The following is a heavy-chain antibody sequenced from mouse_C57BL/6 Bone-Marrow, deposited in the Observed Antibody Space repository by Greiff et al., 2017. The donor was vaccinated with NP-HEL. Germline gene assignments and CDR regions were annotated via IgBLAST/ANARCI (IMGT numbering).Heavy chain of an antibody. CDR2: ISSGGSYT. V-gene: IGHV5-6*02. D-gene: IGHD1-1*01. J-gene: IGHJ1*03. CDR3: ARREGTPYYYGSSYGYFDV. CDR1: GFTFSSYG. Sequence: EVKLMESGGDLVKPGGSLKLSCAASGFTFSSYGMSWVRQTPDKRLEWVATISSGGSYTYYPDSVKGRFTISRDNAKNTLYLQMSSLKSEDTAMYYCARREGTPYYYGSSYGYFDVWGTGTTVTVSS.